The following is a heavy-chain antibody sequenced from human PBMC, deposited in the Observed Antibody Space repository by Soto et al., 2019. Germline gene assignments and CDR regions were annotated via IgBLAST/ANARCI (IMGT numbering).Heavy chain of an antibody. CDR1: GGSISSYY. J-gene: IGHJ5*02. D-gene: IGHD1-1*01. CDR3: ARGPTGNSFDP. V-gene: IGHV4-59*01. CDR2: IYYSGIT. Sequence: QVQLQESGPGLVKPSETLSLTCTVSGGSISSYYWSWIRQSPGKGQEWIGYIYYSGITNYNPSLKSRVTISVDTSKNQFSLKLRSVTAADTAVYYCARGPTGNSFDPWGQGTLVTVSS.